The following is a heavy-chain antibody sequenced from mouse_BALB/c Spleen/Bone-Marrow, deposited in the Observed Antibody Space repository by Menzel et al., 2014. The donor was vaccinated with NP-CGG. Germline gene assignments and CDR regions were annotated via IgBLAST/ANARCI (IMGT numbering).Heavy chain of an antibody. V-gene: IGHV1-69*02. CDR1: GYTFTSYW. D-gene: IGHD1-1*01. CDR2: IYPSDSYT. CDR3: TRSYGSSYEYYFDY. J-gene: IGHJ2*01. Sequence: VKLVESGAELVRPGASVKLSCKASGYTFTSYWINWVKQRPGQGLEWIGNIYPSDSYTNYNQKFKDKATLTVDKSSSTAYMQLSGPTSEDSAVYYCTRSYGSSYEYYFDYWGQGTTLTVSS.